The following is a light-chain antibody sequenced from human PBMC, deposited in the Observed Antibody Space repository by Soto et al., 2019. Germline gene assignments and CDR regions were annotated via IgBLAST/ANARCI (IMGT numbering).Light chain of an antibody. CDR1: QSVSSSY. V-gene: IGKV3-20*01. CDR3: QQYGSSIFT. CDR2: GAS. J-gene: IGKJ3*01. Sequence: EIVLTQSPGTLSLSPGERATLSCRASQSVSSSYLAWYQQKPGQAPRLLIHGASSRATGIPDRFSGSGSGTDFTLTISRLEPEDFAVYYCQQYGSSIFTFGPGTQVDIK.